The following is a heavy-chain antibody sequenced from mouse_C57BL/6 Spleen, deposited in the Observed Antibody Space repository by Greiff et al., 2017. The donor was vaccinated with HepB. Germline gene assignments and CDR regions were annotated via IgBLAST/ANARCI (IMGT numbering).Heavy chain of an antibody. Sequence: QVQLQQPGAELVKPGASVKVSCKASGYTFTGYWMHWVKQRPGQGLEWIGRIHPSDSDTNYNQKFKGKATLTVDKSSSTAYMQLSSLTSEESAVYYCAIEGYYYGSRFAYWGQGTLVTVSA. J-gene: IGHJ3*01. CDR3: AIEGYYYGSRFAY. CDR2: IHPSDSDT. CDR1: GYTFTGYW. V-gene: IGHV1-74*01. D-gene: IGHD1-1*01.